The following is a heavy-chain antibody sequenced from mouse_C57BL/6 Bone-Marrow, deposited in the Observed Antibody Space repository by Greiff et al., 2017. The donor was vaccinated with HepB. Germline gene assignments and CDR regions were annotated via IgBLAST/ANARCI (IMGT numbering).Heavy chain of an antibody. CDR2: ISSGGDYI. V-gene: IGHV5-9-1*02. Sequence: EVKVVESGEGLVKPGGSLKLSCAASGFTFSSYAMSWVRQTPEKRLEWVAYISSGGDYIYYADTVKGRFTISRDNARNTLYLQMSSLKSEDTAMYYCTRDLDGYYVEWYIDVWGTGTTVTVSS. CDR3: TRDLDGYYVEWYIDV. D-gene: IGHD2-3*01. J-gene: IGHJ1*03. CDR1: GFTFSSYA.